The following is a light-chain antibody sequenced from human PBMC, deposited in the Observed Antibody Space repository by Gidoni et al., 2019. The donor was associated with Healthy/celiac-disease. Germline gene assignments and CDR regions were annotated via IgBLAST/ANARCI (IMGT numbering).Light chain of an antibody. CDR3: SSYTSSSTSKL. CDR1: SSDVGGYNY. Sequence: QSALTQPASVSGSPGQSITISCTGTSSDVGGYNYVSWYQQHPGKAPKLMIYDVSNRPSGVSNRFSGSKSGNTASPTISGLQAEDEADYYCSSYTSSSTSKLFGGGTKLTV. V-gene: IGLV2-14*01. J-gene: IGLJ2*01. CDR2: DVS.